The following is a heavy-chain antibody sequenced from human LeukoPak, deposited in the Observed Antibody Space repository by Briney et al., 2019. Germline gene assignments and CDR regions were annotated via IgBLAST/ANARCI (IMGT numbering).Heavy chain of an antibody. CDR1: GFTVSGNY. J-gene: IGHJ4*02. CDR3: ARGSGYTNAFFDY. D-gene: IGHD5-18*01. CDR2: IYSGGST. Sequence: GGSLRLSCAASGFTVSGNYMSWVRQAPGKGLEWVSVIYSGGSTYYADSVKGRFTISRDNSKNTLDLQMNSLRAEDTAVYYCARGSGYTNAFFDYWGQGTLVTVSS. V-gene: IGHV3-66*01.